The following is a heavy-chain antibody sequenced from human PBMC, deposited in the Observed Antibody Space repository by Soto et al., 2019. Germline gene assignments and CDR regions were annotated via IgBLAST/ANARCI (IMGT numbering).Heavy chain of an antibody. CDR2: ISAYSGNT. D-gene: IGHD2-2*03. CDR1: GYTFSNYG. CDR3: ARVNGYCTSTSCFDY. V-gene: IGHV1-18*01. J-gene: IGHJ4*02. Sequence: QVLLVQPGAEVKKPGASVKVSCKASGYTFSNYGIGWVRQAPGQGLEWMGWISAYSGNTDYARNLQGRVTMTTDTSTSTAYMELRSLGSHDTAVYYCARVNGYCTSTSCFDYWGRGTLVTVSS.